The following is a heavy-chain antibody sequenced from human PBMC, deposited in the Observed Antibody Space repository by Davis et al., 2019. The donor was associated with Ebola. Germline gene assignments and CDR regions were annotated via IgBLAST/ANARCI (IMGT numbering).Heavy chain of an antibody. CDR2: ISSSSSYI. CDR1: GFTFSSYS. D-gene: IGHD6-13*01. CDR3: AKGIAAAVGDY. J-gene: IGHJ4*02. Sequence: PGGSLRLSCAASGFTFSSYSMNWVRQAPGKGLEWVSSISSSSSYIYYADSVKGRFTISGDNSKNTLYLQMNSLRAEDTAVYYCAKGIAAAVGDYWGQGTLVTVSS. V-gene: IGHV3-21*04.